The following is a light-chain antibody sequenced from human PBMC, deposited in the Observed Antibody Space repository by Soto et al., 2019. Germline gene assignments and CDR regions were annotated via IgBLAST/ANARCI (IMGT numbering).Light chain of an antibody. CDR2: GAS. J-gene: IGKJ3*01. Sequence: EIVLLQTPGTLSLSPGERVTLSCRASQSVRSSSLAWYHQKPGQAPRLLIYGASSRATGIPDRFSGSGSGTDFTLTISSLQPEDVATYYCQKCDYLPIFGPGTTVDFK. CDR1: QSVRSSS. CDR3: QKCDYLPI. V-gene: IGKV3-20*01.